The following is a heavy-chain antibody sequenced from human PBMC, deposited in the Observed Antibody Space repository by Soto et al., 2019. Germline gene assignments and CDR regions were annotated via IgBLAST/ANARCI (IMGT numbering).Heavy chain of an antibody. J-gene: IGHJ5*02. V-gene: IGHV4-31*03. CDR2: IYYSGST. Sequence: QVQLQESGPGLVKPSQTLSLTCTVSGGSISSGGYYWSWIRQHPGKGLEWIGYIYYSGSTYYNPSLKSRVTISVDTSKNQFSLKLSSVTAADTAVYYCARVAVVVVAASGWFDPWGQGTLVTVSS. CDR3: ARVAVVVVAASGWFDP. CDR1: GGSISSGGYY. D-gene: IGHD2-15*01.